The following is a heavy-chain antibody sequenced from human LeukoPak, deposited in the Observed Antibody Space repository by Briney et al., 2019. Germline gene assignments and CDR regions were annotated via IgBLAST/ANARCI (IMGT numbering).Heavy chain of an antibody. CDR1: GGSISSSSYY. CDR2: IYYSGST. D-gene: IGHD6-13*01. Sequence: SETLSLTCTVSGGSISSSSYYWGWIRQPPGKGLEWIGSIYYSGSTYYNPSLKSRVTISVDTSKNQFSLKLSSVTAADTAVYYCARHRVAAAAFDIWGQGTMVTVSS. CDR3: ARHRVAAAAFDI. V-gene: IGHV4-39*01. J-gene: IGHJ3*02.